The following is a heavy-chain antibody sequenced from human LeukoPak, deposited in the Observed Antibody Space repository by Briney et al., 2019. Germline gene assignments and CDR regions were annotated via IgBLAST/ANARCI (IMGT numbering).Heavy chain of an antibody. J-gene: IGHJ3*02. D-gene: IGHD6-13*01. V-gene: IGHV4-31*11. Sequence: SETLSLTCAVSGGSISSGGYLWSWIRQHPGKGLECIGHISYSGSTYYTPSLKSRVTISVDKSNNQYSLKLSSVTAADTAVYYCARSQIAAAGTEGAFDIWGQGTMVTVSS. CDR1: GGSISSGGYL. CDR3: ARSQIAAAGTEGAFDI. CDR2: ISYSGST.